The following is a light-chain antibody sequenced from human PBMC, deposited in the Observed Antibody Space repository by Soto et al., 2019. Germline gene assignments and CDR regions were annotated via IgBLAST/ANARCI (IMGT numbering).Light chain of an antibody. CDR3: QQYNNWWT. V-gene: IGKV3D-15*01. CDR2: GAS. J-gene: IGKJ1*01. CDR1: QTVGVR. Sequence: EIVMTQSPATLSASPGERATLSRRASQTVGVRLAWYQHKPGQAPRLLIYGASSRATGIPDRFSGSRSGTEFTLTINSLQSEDFAVYYCQQYNNWWTFGQGTKVDIK.